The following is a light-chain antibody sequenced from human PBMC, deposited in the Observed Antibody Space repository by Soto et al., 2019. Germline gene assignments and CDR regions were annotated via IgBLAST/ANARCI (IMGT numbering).Light chain of an antibody. Sequence: QSALTQPASVSGSPGQSITISCSGTSSDVGGYEYVSWYQQYPGKAPKLMIYEVNNRPSGVSNRFSGSKSANTASLTISGLQAEDEADYYCSSYTTSSTWVFGGGTQLTVL. CDR1: SSDVGGYEY. V-gene: IGLV2-14*01. J-gene: IGLJ3*02. CDR2: EVN. CDR3: SSYTTSSTWV.